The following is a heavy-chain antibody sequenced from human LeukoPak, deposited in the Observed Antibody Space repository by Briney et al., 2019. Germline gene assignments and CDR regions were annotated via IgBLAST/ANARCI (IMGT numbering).Heavy chain of an antibody. J-gene: IGHJ5*02. CDR2: IYSGGST. Sequence: GGSLRLSCAASGFTVSRNYMSWVRQAPGKGLEWVSVIYSGGSTYHADSVKGRFTISRDNSENTLYLQMNSLRAEDTAVYYCARESTNSRGNWFDPWGQGTLVTVSS. CDR1: GFTVSRNY. CDR3: ARESTNSRGNWFDP. D-gene: IGHD2/OR15-2a*01. V-gene: IGHV3-66*01.